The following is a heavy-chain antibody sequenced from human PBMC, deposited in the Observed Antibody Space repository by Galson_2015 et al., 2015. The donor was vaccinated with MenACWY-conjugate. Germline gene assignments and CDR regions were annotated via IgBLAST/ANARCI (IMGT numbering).Heavy chain of an antibody. CDR2: TSYDGSQK. CDR3: ARDQQGYNSSLFRSFDY. J-gene: IGHJ4*02. Sequence: SLRLSCAASGFTISRYAMHWVRQAPGKGLEWVAVTSYDGSQKCYADSVKGRFTISRDNSKNTLYLQMNSLREEDTAVYYCARDQQGYNSSLFRSFDYWGQGTLVTVSS. V-gene: IGHV3-30*04. D-gene: IGHD6-13*01. CDR1: GFTISRYA.